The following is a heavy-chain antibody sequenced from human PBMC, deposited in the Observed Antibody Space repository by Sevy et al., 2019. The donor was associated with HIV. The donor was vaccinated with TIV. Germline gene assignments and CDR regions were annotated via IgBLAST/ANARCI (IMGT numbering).Heavy chain of an antibody. V-gene: IGHV5-51*01. CDR1: GYSFTNYW. CDR2: IYPGDSDT. CDR3: ARHHVAVAGAPRVDV. Sequence: GESLNISCKGSGYSFTNYWIGWVRQMPGKGLEWMGIIYPGDSDTRYSPSFQGQVTMSVDKSISTAYLQWSSLKASDTAMYYCARHHVAVAGAPRVDVWGQGTTVTVSS. J-gene: IGHJ6*02. D-gene: IGHD6-19*01.